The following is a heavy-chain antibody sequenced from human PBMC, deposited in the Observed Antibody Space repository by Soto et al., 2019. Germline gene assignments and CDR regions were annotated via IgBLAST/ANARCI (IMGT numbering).Heavy chain of an antibody. CDR1: GYTFSRSG. Sequence: QVQLVQSGAEVKKPGASVKVSCKASGYTFSRSGISWVRQAPGQGLEWMGWINGYNGNTNYTQKMQGRITMTTDTPTSTAYMELRSLRSDDTAVYYCARMGDVPYYDYGMDVWRQGTTVIVSS. D-gene: IGHD3-16*01. CDR3: ARMGDVPYYDYGMDV. J-gene: IGHJ6*02. CDR2: INGYNGNT. V-gene: IGHV1-18*01.